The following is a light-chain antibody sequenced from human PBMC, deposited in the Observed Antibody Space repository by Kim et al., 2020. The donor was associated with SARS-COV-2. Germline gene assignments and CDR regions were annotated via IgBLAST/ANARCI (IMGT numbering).Light chain of an antibody. CDR3: QSYDTATFYA. CDR2: EDR. V-gene: IGLV6-57*03. CDR1: IGSVSSNY. Sequence: TVTISCTRRIGSVSSNYVHWFQQRPVSAPTTIIYEDRQIPSGVPDRFSASIDSSSNSASLTISRLRTEDEADYYCQSYDTATFYAFGTGTKVTVL. J-gene: IGLJ1*01.